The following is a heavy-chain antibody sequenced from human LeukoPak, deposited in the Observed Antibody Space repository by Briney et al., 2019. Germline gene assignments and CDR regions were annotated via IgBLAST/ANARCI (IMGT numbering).Heavy chain of an antibody. CDR3: ARANFLYCSSSTCLFDY. Sequence: ASVTVSFKASGYTFTDYYMHWVRQAPGQGFEWMGWSNPNDGDTNYVQKFQGRVTMTRDTSISTAHMEVSRLRSDDTAVYYCARANFLYCSSSTCLFDYWGQGTLVTVSS. V-gene: IGHV1-2*02. CDR1: GYTFTDYY. J-gene: IGHJ4*02. CDR2: SNPNDGDT. D-gene: IGHD2-2*01.